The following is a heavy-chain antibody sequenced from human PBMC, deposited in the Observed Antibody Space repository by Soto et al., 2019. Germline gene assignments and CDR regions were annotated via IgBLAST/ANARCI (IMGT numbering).Heavy chain of an antibody. J-gene: IGHJ4*02. D-gene: IGHD6-19*01. CDR3: AKVPGGTVAGL. Sequence: EVQLLESGGGLVQPGGSLRLSCAASGLIFTNYAMSWVRQAPGEGLEWVSGISGSGGSTEYADSVKGRFTISRDNSKNTLYLQMNSLRVEDTAVYYCAKVPGGTVAGLWGQGTLVTVSS. V-gene: IGHV3-23*01. CDR1: GLIFTNYA. CDR2: ISGSGGST.